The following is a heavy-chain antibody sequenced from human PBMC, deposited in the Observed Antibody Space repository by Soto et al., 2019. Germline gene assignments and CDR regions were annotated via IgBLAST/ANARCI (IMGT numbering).Heavy chain of an antibody. J-gene: IGHJ6*02. D-gene: IGHD3-10*01. CDR1: GYTFTSYG. Sequence: QVQLVQSGAEVKKPGASVKVSCKASGYTFTSYGITWVRQAPGQGLEWMGWISAYNGNTNYAQKLQGRVTMTTDTSASTAYRVLRSLRSDDTAVYYCARDNGFGESVVWGQGTTVTVSS. CDR3: ARDNGFGESVV. CDR2: ISAYNGNT. V-gene: IGHV1-18*01.